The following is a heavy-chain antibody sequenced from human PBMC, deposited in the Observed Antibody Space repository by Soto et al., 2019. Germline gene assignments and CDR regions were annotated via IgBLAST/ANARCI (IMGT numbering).Heavy chain of an antibody. CDR1: GYTFTCYY. J-gene: IGHJ6*02. CDR2: INPSGGST. D-gene: IGHD3-3*01. CDR3: ARDLNVLRFLEWSPIYGMDV. V-gene: IGHV1-46*01. Sequence: ASVTVSCKASGYTFTCYYMHWVRQAPGQGLEWMGIINPSGGSTSYAQKFQGRVTMTRDTSTSTVYMELSSLRSEDTAVYYCARDLNVLRFLEWSPIYGMDVWGQGTTVTVSS.